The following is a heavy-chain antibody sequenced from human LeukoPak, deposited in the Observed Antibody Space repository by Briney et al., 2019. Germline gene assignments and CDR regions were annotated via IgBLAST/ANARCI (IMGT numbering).Heavy chain of an antibody. V-gene: IGHV3-33*01. J-gene: IGHJ4*02. Sequence: GGSLRLSCAASGFTFSRYGMDWVRQAPGKGLEWVAGVWYDGSHKYYADSVKGRFTISRDNSKNTLYLQMSSLRAEDTAVYYCARGTVTTLFDYWGQGTLVTVSS. CDR2: VWYDGSHK. CDR3: ARGTVTTLFDY. D-gene: IGHD4-17*01. CDR1: GFTFSRYG.